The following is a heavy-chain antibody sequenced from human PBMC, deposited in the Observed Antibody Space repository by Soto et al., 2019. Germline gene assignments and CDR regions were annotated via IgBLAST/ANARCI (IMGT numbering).Heavy chain of an antibody. V-gene: IGHV4-59*02. Sequence: SETLSLTCTVSGGSVSSYYWSWIRQPPGKGLEWIGYIYYSGSTNYNPSLKSRVTISVDTSKNQFSLKLSSVTAADTAVYYCARDIVATTNYYYYYMDVWGKGTTVNVSS. D-gene: IGHD5-12*01. J-gene: IGHJ6*03. CDR2: IYYSGST. CDR1: GGSVSSYY. CDR3: ARDIVATTNYYYYYMDV.